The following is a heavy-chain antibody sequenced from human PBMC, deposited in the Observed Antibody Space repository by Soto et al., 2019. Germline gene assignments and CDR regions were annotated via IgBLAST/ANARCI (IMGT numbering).Heavy chain of an antibody. CDR1: GYTFTSYA. D-gene: IGHD5-12*01. V-gene: IGHV1-3*01. J-gene: IGHJ4*02. Sequence: PSVKVSCKASGYTFTSYAMHWVRQAPGQRLEWMGWINAGNGNTKYSQKFQGRVTITRDTSASTAYMELSSLRSEDTAVYYCAVYSGYDSPFLFDYWGQGTLVTVSS. CDR3: AVYSGYDSPFLFDY. CDR2: INAGNGNT.